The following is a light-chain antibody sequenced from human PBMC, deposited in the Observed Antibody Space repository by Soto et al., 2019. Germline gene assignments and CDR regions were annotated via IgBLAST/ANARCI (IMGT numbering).Light chain of an antibody. Sequence: QSVLTQPPSLSGAPGQRITISCTGTSSNLGAAFAVQWYQQLPGAAPKLLIYGTNNRPSGVPDRFSGSKSGMSASLAITGLQAADEANYYCQSYDNSLSGSRVFGGGTKLTVL. J-gene: IGLJ3*02. CDR1: SSNLGAAFA. CDR2: GTN. CDR3: QSYDNSLSGSRV. V-gene: IGLV1-40*01.